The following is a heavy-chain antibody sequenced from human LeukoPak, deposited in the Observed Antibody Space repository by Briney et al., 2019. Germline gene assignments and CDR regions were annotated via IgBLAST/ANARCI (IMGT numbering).Heavy chain of an antibody. Sequence: GGSLRLSCSASGFAFSSYAMHWVRQAPGKGLEYVSAISDSGGSTYYADSVKGRFTISRDNSKNTLYLQMSSLRAEDTAVYFCVRGYSFGPYGMDVWGQGTTVTVSS. D-gene: IGHD2-15*01. J-gene: IGHJ6*02. CDR2: ISDSGGST. CDR1: GFAFSSYA. V-gene: IGHV3-64D*09. CDR3: VRGYSFGPYGMDV.